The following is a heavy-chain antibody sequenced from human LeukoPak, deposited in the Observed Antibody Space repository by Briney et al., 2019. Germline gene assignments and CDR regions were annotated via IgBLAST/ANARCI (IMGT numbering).Heavy chain of an antibody. CDR1: GGSISSYY. D-gene: IGHD2-15*01. CDR3: ARRYCSGGSCYPRANWFDP. J-gene: IGHJ5*02. V-gene: IGHV4-59*01. CDR2: IYNSGST. Sequence: PSETLSLTCTVSGGSISSYYWSWIRQPPGKGLEWIGYIYNSGSTNYNPSLKSRVTISVDTSQNQFSLKLSSVTAADTAVYYCARRYCSGGSCYPRANWFDPWGQGTLVIVSS.